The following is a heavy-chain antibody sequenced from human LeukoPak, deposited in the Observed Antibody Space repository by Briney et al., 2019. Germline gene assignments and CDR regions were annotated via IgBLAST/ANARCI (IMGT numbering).Heavy chain of an antibody. J-gene: IGHJ4*02. CDR3: ARHGLGAAADYFDY. CDR1: GGSFSGYY. CDR2: FYYSGST. D-gene: IGHD6-13*01. Sequence: PSETLSLTCAVYGGSFSGYYWGWIRQPPGKGLEWIGSFYYSGSTYYNPSLKSRVTISVDTSKNQFSLKLSSVTAADTAVYYCARHGLGAAADYFDYWGQGTLVTVSS. V-gene: IGHV4-39*01.